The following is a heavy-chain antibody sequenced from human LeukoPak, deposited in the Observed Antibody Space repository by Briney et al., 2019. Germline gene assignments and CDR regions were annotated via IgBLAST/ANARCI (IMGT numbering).Heavy chain of an antibody. J-gene: IGHJ5*02. Sequence: SETLSLTCTVSGYSISSGYYWGWIRQPPGKGLEWIGSIYHIGSTYYNPSLKSRVTISVDTSKNQFSLKLSSVTAADTAVYYCARDRKVRFCSTSCYPVGWFDPWGQGTLVTVSS. CDR2: IYHIGST. CDR1: GYSISSGYY. V-gene: IGHV4-38-2*02. CDR3: ARDRKVRFCSTSCYPVGWFDP. D-gene: IGHD2-2*01.